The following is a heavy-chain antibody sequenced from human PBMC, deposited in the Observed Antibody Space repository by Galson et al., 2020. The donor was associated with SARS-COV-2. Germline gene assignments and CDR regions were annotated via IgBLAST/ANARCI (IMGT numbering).Heavy chain of an antibody. Sequence: SETLSLTCTVSGGSISSSSYYWGWIRQPPGKGLEWIGSIYYSGSTYYNPSLKSRVTISVDTSKNQFSLKLSSVTAADTAVYYCARTGGYSYGIYYYGLGVWGQGTTVTVSS. CDR3: ARTGGYSYGIYYYGLGV. CDR2: IYYSGST. V-gene: IGHV4-39*01. J-gene: IGHJ6*02. CDR1: GGSISSSSYY. D-gene: IGHD5-18*01.